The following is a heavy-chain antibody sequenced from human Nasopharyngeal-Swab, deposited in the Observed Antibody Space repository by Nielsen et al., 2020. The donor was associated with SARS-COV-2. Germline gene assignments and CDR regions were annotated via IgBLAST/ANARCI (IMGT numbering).Heavy chain of an antibody. J-gene: IGHJ4*02. D-gene: IGHD2-2*01. CDR3: TGYSTIFY. CDR2: IRSEANGGTA. Sequence: GGSLRLFCTTSGFTFGDYAMSWVRQAPGKGLEWVGFIRSEANGGTAEYAVSVEGRFSISRDDSKSIAYLQMNSLKTEDTAVYYCTGYSTIFYWGQGTLVTVSS. V-gene: IGHV3-49*04. CDR1: GFTFGDYA.